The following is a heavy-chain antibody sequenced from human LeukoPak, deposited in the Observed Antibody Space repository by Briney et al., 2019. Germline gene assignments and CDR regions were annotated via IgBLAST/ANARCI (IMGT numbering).Heavy chain of an antibody. CDR2: IIPIFGTA. CDR1: GYTFTSYY. V-gene: IGHV1-69*05. CDR3: ARVSFSAATLFDY. D-gene: IGHD2-15*01. J-gene: IGHJ4*02. Sequence: SVKVSCKASGYTFTSYYMHWVRQAPGQGLEWMGGIIPIFGTANYAQKFQGRVTITTDESTSTAYMELSSLRSEDTAVYYCARVSFSAATLFDYWGQGTLVTVSS.